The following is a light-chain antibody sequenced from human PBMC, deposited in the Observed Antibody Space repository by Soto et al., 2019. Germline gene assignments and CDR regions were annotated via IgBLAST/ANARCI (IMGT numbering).Light chain of an antibody. J-gene: IGKJ2*01. CDR3: HTYNSYSLHT. CDR1: QSVSRR. Sequence: DIQMTQSPSTLSASVGDRITITCRASQSVSRRLAWYQQKPGKAPNLLIYDASRLESGVPSRFSGRGSGTEFTLTISSLQPDDCATYYCHTYNSYSLHTFGQGTKLEIK. V-gene: IGKV1-5*01. CDR2: DAS.